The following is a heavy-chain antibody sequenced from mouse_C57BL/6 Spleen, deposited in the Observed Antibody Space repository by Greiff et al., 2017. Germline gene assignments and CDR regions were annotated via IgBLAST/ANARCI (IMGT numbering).Heavy chain of an antibody. CDR3: AREWVSSNGGFAY. J-gene: IGHJ3*01. Sequence: QVKLQQPGAELVKPGASVKLSCKASGYTFTSYWMHWVKQRPGRGLEWIGRIDPNSGGTKSNEKFKSKATLTVDKPSRTAYMQLSSLTSEDSAVYYCAREWVSSNGGFAYWGQGTRVTVSA. CDR2: IDPNSGGT. V-gene: IGHV1-72*01. CDR1: GYTFTSYW. D-gene: IGHD1-1*01.